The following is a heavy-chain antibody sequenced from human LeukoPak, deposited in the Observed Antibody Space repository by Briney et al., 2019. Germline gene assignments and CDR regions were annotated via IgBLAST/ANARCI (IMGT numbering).Heavy chain of an antibody. CDR1: GDFISSYF. D-gene: IGHD6-13*01. Sequence: PSETLSLTCTVSGDFISSYFWNWIRQPPGKGLEWIGYVSYSGSTNYNPSFTSRVTISVDTSRTQFSLKLNTVTAADTALYYCARRRAEGGSNGHYNWFDPWGQGTLVTVSS. CDR3: ARRRAEGGSNGHYNWFDP. J-gene: IGHJ5*02. V-gene: IGHV4-59*08. CDR2: VSYSGST.